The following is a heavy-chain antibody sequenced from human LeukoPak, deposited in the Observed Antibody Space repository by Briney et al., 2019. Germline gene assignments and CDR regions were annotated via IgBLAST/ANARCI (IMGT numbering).Heavy chain of an antibody. CDR1: GFTFDDYT. V-gene: IGHV3-43*01. CDR3: AKLDCTRTTCSDY. Sequence: GGSLRLSCAASGFTFDDYTMHWVRQAPGKGLEWVSLISWDGGSTYYADSVKGRFTISRDNAKNSLYLQMNSLRDEDTAVYYCAKLDCTRTTCSDYWGQGTLVTVSS. CDR2: ISWDGGST. D-gene: IGHD2-2*01. J-gene: IGHJ4*02.